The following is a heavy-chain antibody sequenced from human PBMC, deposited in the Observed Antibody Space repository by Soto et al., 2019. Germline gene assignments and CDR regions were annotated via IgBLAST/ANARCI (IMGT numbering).Heavy chain of an antibody. CDR2: ISAYNGNT. CDR1: GYTFTSYG. J-gene: IGHJ5*02. D-gene: IGHD3-10*01. V-gene: IGHV1-18*01. Sequence: ASVKVSCKASGYTFTSYGISWVRQAPGQGLEWMGWISAYNGNTNYAQKLQGRVTMTTDTSTRTAYMELRSLGADASAGYCGARYGVRGCNWFDTWGQGTLVTVSS. CDR3: ARYGVRGCNWFDT.